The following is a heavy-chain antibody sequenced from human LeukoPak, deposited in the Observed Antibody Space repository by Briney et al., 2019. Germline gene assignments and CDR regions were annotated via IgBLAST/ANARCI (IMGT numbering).Heavy chain of an antibody. CDR1: RYTFTSYV. D-gene: IGHD4-17*01. CDR2: IYPNSGNT. CDR3: ARGATVTTYYYYYGMDV. J-gene: IGHJ6*02. V-gene: IGHV1-8*01. Sequence: ASLKDSCVASRYTFTSYVINWVRQGPGQGLWRMGWIYPNSGNTGYAQKFQGRVTMTRNTSISTAYMELSSLRSEDTAVYYCARGATVTTYYYYYGMDVWGQGTTVTVSS.